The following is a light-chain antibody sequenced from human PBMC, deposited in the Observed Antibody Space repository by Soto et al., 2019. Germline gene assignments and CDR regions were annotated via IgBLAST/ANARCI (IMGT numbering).Light chain of an antibody. V-gene: IGLV3-9*01. J-gene: IGLJ2*01. Sequence: SYELTQPLSVSVALGQTARITCGGNNIASKNVHWYQQKPGQAPVLVIYRIANRPSGIPERFSGSNSGNIATLTITSAQAGDEADYYCQVWDSSTPVVFGGGTKLTVL. CDR2: RIA. CDR3: QVWDSSTPVV. CDR1: NIASKN.